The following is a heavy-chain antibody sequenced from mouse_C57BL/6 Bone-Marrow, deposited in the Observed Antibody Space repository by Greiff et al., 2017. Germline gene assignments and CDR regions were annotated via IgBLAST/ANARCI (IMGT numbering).Heavy chain of an antibody. J-gene: IGHJ3*01. V-gene: IGHV1-62-2*01. D-gene: IGHD1-1*01. Sequence: QVHVKQSGAELVKPGASVKLSCKASGYTFTEYTIHWVKQRSGQGLEWIGWFYPGSGSIKYNEKFKDKATLTADKSSSTVYMELSRLTSEDSAVYFCARHEDKYYGSRDWFAYWGQGTLVTVSA. CDR1: GYTFTEYT. CDR3: ARHEDKYYGSRDWFAY. CDR2: FYPGSGSI.